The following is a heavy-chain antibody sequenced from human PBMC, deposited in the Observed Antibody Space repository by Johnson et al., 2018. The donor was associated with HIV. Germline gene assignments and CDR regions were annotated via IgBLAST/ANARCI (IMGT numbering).Heavy chain of an antibody. CDR2: IRYDGTNK. V-gene: IGHV3-30*02. D-gene: IGHD6-19*01. CDR1: GFMFRSYG. J-gene: IGHJ3*02. CDR3: AREQWPLSPDGLDI. Sequence: QVQLVESAGGVVQPGGSLRLSCEASGFMFRSYGIHWIRQAPGKGLAWVSFIRYDGTNKNYADSVTGRFTTSRDNSKNTLFLQMNGLSPEDTAVYYCAREQWPLSPDGLDIWGQGTMVTVSS.